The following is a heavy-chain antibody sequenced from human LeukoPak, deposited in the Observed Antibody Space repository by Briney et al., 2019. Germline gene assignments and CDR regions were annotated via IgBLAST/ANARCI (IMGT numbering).Heavy chain of an antibody. CDR3: ARAGGVVVAATTAFDI. V-gene: IGHV1-2*04. D-gene: IGHD2-15*01. CDR2: INPNSGGT. Sequence: ASVKVSCKASGYTFTGYYMHWVRQAPGQGLEWMGWINPNSGGTNYAQKFQGWVTMTRDTSISTAYMELSRLRSDDTAVYYCARAGGVVVAATTAFDIWGQGTMVTVSS. CDR1: GYTFTGYY. J-gene: IGHJ3*02.